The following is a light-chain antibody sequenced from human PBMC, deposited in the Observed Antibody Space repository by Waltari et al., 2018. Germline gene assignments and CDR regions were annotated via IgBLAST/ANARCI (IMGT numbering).Light chain of an antibody. CDR2: YDS. V-gene: IGLV3-21*01. CDR3: QVWDANTDPGV. CDR1: NIARKS. Sequence: SYVLTQPPSVAAAPGETARVTCGGNNIARKSVHWYQHKPGQAPVLVISYDSDRPSGIPERFSGSNSGDTATLTISRVEAGDEADYYCQVWDANTDPGVFGTGTEVTVL. J-gene: IGLJ1*01.